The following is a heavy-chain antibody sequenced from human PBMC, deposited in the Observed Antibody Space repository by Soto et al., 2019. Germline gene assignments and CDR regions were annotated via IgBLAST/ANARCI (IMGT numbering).Heavy chain of an antibody. V-gene: IGHV3-11*01. J-gene: IGHJ6*03. CDR2: ISSSGSTI. Sequence: TGGSLRLSCAASGFTFSDYYMSWIRQAPGKGLEWVSYISSSGSTIYYADSVKGRFTISRDNAKNSLYLQMNSLRAEDTAVYYCARSGYNYYYYMDVWGKGTTVTVSS. CDR1: GFTFSDYY. D-gene: IGHD6-25*01. CDR3: ARSGYNYYYYMDV.